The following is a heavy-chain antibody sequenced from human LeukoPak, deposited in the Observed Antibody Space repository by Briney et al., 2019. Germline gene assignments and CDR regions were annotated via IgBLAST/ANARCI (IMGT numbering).Heavy chain of an antibody. Sequence: SETLSLTCTVSGGSISTYYWSWIRQPPGKGLEWIGDIYNSGSTKYTPSLKSRVTISVDTSKNQFSLKLGSVTAADTAVYYCARESRYYDILTGYYIGYFDYWGQGTLVTVSS. V-gene: IGHV4-59*01. D-gene: IGHD3-9*01. J-gene: IGHJ4*02. CDR3: ARESRYYDILTGYYIGYFDY. CDR2: IYNSGST. CDR1: GGSISTYY.